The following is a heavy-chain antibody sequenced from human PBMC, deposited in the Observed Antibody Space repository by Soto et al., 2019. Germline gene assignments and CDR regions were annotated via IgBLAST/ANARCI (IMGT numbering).Heavy chain of an antibody. CDR1: GYTFTSYD. D-gene: IGHD2-2*01. J-gene: IGHJ6*03. CDR3: ARWGFVVVPAAMQDYYYMDV. Sequence: ASVKVSCKASGYTFTSYDINWLRQATGQGLEWMGWMNPNSGNTGYAQKFQGRVTMTRNTSISTAYMELSSLRSEDTAVYYCARWGFVVVPAAMQDYYYMDVWGKGTTVTVSS. CDR2: MNPNSGNT. V-gene: IGHV1-8*01.